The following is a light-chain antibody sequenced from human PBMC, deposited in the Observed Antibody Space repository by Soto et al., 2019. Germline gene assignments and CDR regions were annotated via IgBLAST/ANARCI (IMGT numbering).Light chain of an antibody. CDR2: DVS. CDR1: NSDVGGYNY. CDR3: SSYTSSSPVV. V-gene: IGLV2-14*01. J-gene: IGLJ2*01. Sequence: QSALTQPASVSGSPGQSITISCTGTNSDVGGYNYVSWYQQHPGKAPKLMIYDVSNRPSGVSNRFSGSKSGNTASLTISGLQDEDEADYYCSSYTSSSPVVFGGGTKLTVL.